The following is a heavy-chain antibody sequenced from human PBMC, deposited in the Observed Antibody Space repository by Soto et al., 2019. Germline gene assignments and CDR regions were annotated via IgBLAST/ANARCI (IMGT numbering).Heavy chain of an antibody. D-gene: IGHD2-8*01. CDR2: IKLDGSEK. CDR1: GFTFSNYW. CDR3: ARDHRIEMVTNFDY. V-gene: IGHV3-7*03. J-gene: IGHJ4*02. Sequence: PGGSLRLSCAASGFTFSNYWMSWVRQAPGKGLEWVANIKLDGSEKYYADSVKGRFIISRDNAENSLYLQMNNLRAEDTAVYYCARDHRIEMVTNFDYWGQGTLVTVSS.